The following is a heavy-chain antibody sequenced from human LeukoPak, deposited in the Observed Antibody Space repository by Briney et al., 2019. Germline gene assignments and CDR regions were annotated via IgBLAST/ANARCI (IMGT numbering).Heavy chain of an antibody. CDR3: ARDGTAAGLYFDL. Sequence: PGGSLRLSCAASGFTFSSYSMNWVRQAPGKGLEWVASIRQDGGEKSYADSVKGRFTISRDNTKNSLYLQMSSLRAEDTAVYYCARDGTAAGLYFDLWGPGTLVTVSS. V-gene: IGHV3-7*01. CDR1: GFTFSSYS. CDR2: IRQDGGEK. J-gene: IGHJ4*01. D-gene: IGHD6-13*01.